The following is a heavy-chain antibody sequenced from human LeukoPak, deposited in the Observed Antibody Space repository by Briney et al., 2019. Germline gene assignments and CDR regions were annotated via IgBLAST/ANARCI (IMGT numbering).Heavy chain of an antibody. D-gene: IGHD5-24*01. CDR2: INHSGST. CDR3: ARRMATPPYYFDY. Sequence: SETLSLTCAVYGGSFSGYYWSWIRQPPGKGLEWLGEINHSGSTNYNPSLKSRVTISVDTSKNQFSLKLSSVTAADPAVYYCARRMATPPYYFDYWGQGTLVTVSS. V-gene: IGHV4-34*01. CDR1: GGSFSGYY. J-gene: IGHJ4*02.